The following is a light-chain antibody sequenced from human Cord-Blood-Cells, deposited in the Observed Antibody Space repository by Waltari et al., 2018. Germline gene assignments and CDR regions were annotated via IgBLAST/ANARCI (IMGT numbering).Light chain of an antibody. V-gene: IGLV2-11*01. CDR2: DVS. Sequence: QSALTQPRSVSGSPGQSLTISCTGTRSDVGGYNYVSWYQQHPGKAPKLMIYDVSKRPSVVPDRFSGSKSGNTASLTISGLQAEDEADYYCCSYAGSYTYVFGTGTKVTVL. CDR3: CSYAGSYTYV. J-gene: IGLJ1*01. CDR1: RSDVGGYNY.